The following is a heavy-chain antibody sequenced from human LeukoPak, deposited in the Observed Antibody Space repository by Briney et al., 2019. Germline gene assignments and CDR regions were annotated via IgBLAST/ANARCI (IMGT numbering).Heavy chain of an antibody. V-gene: IGHV3-74*01. D-gene: IGHD6-19*01. CDR2: INSDGSST. Sequence: GGSLRLSCAASGFTFSSYWMHWVRQAPGKGLVWVSRINSDGSSTSYADSVKGRFTISRDNAKNTPYLQMNSLRAEDTAVYYCARAIAVAGRYYFDYWGQGTLVTVSS. CDR1: GFTFSSYW. CDR3: ARAIAVAGRYYFDY. J-gene: IGHJ4*02.